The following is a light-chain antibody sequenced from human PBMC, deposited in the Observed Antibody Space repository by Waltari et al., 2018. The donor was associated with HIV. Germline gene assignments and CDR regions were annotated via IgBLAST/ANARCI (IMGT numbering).Light chain of an antibody. V-gene: IGLV2-11*01. J-gene: IGLJ3*02. CDR2: DVT. CDR1: SSDVGAYNY. Sequence: QSALTQPRSVSGSPGQSVTISCPGTSSDVGAYNYVPWYQQHPGKAPKLIIYDVTRRPSGLPDRFSGSKSGNTASLTISGLQAEDEADYYCCSYAGNYTGVFGGGTKLTVL. CDR3: CSYAGNYTGV.